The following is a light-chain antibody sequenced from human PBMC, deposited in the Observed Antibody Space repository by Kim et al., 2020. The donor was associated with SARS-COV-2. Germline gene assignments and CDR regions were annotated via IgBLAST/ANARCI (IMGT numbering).Light chain of an antibody. CDR1: SSDVGSYNL. CDR3: YSYAGSSTFGV. J-gene: IGLJ3*02. V-gene: IGLV2-23*02. CDR2: EVS. Sequence: QSITISCTGTSSDVGSYNLVSWYQQHPGKAPTLMIYEVSERPSGVSNRFSGSKSGNTASLTISGLQAEDEADYYCYSYAGSSTFGVFGGGTKLTVL.